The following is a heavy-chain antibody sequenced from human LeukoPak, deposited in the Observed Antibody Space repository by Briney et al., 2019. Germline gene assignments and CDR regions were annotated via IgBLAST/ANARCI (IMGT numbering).Heavy chain of an antibody. Sequence: PGRSLRLSCAASGFTFSSYGMHWVRQAPGKGLEWVAVISYDGSNKYYADSMKGRFTISRDNSKNTLYLQMNSLRAEDTAVYYCAKGRRPTRVLYYFDYWGQGTLVTVSS. J-gene: IGHJ4*02. CDR3: AKGRRPTRVLYYFDY. CDR1: GFTFSSYG. V-gene: IGHV3-30*18. CDR2: ISYDGSNK. D-gene: IGHD2-8*02.